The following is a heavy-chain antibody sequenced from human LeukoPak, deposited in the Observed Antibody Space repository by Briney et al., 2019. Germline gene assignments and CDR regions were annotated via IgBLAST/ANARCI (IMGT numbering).Heavy chain of an antibody. CDR3: ASYGYSSSWYRSDEGYYYYGMDV. J-gene: IGHJ6*02. D-gene: IGHD6-13*01. CDR2: ISSSSSTI. CDR1: GFTFSSYS. Sequence: GGSLRLSCAASGFTFSSYSMNWVRQAPGKGLEWVSYISSSSSTIYYADSVKGRFTISRDNAKNSLYLQMNSLRAEDTAVYYCASYGYSSSWYRSDEGYYYYGMDVWGQGTTVTVSS. V-gene: IGHV3-48*01.